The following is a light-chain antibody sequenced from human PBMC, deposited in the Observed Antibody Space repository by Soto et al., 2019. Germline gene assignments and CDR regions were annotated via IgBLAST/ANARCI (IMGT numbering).Light chain of an antibody. CDR2: GAS. CDR3: QHYNDWRPAFT. CDR1: QSLSRN. J-gene: IGKJ3*01. Sequence: EILMTQSPATLSVSPGERATLSCRASQSLSRNLAWYQQKPGQAPRLLIYGASTRASGIPARFSGSGSGTEFTLTISSLQSEEFALYYCQHYNDWRPAFTFGPGTRVDL. V-gene: IGKV3-15*01.